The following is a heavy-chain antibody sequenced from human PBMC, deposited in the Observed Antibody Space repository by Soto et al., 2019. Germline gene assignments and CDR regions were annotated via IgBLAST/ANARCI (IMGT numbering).Heavy chain of an antibody. V-gene: IGHV1-69*01. Sequence: QVQLVQSGAEVKKPGSSVKVSCKASGGTFSSYAISWVRQAPGQGLEWMGGFNPIFETANYAQKFQGRVTITAADSTNTADMELSSLRSEDTAVYDCTGGITLIRGVIPPGYYYGMDVWGQGPTVAVSS. D-gene: IGHD3-10*01. CDR3: TGGITLIRGVIPPGYYYGMDV. J-gene: IGHJ6*02. CDR1: GGTFSSYA. CDR2: FNPIFETA.